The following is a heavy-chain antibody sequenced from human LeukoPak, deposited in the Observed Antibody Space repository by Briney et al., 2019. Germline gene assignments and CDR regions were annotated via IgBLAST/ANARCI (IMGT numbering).Heavy chain of an antibody. CDR3: ARDTLCFGEGQFAN. CDR1: GYTFTSYG. CDR2: ISAYNGNT. D-gene: IGHD3-10*01. V-gene: IGHV1-18*01. Sequence: ASVKVSCKASGYTFTSYGISWVRQAPGQGLEWMGWISAYNGNTNYAQKLQGRVTMTTDTSTSTAYMELRSLRSDDTAVYYCARDTLCFGEGQFANWGQETLVTFSS. J-gene: IGHJ4*02.